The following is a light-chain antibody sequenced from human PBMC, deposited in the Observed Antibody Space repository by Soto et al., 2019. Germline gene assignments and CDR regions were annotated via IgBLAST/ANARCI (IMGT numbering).Light chain of an antibody. CDR2: GAS. V-gene: IGKV3-20*01. J-gene: IGKJ5*01. CDR1: QSVTSSY. Sequence: EIVLTQSPGTLSLSPGDRATLSCRASQSVTSSYLAWYQQKPGQAPRLLIYGASSRATGIPDRFSGSGSGTDFTLTISRLEPEDFAVCYCQQYGNSPITFGQGTRLEIK. CDR3: QQYGNSPIT.